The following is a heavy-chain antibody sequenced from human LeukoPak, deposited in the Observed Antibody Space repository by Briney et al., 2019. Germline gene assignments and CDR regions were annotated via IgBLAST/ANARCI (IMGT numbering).Heavy chain of an antibody. J-gene: IGHJ6*03. CDR1: GGSFSGYY. CDR2: INHSGSS. V-gene: IGHV4-34*01. Sequence: KPSETLSLTCAVYGGSFSGYYWSWIRQPPGKGLEWIGEINHSGSSKYNPSFKSRATISVNNTTNQFSLKLSSVTAADTAVYYCARTLVDYYGSGSYLTYCYYYYVDGWGKGTTVTVSS. CDR3: ARTLVDYYGSGSYLTYCYYYYVDG. D-gene: IGHD3-10*01.